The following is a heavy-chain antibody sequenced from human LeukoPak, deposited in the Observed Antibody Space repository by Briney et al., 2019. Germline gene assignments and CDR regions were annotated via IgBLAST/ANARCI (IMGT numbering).Heavy chain of an antibody. CDR2: IKQDGSEK. CDR1: GFTVSSNY. V-gene: IGHV3-7*01. Sequence: PGGSLRLSCAVSGFTVSSNYMSWVRQAPGKGLEWVANIKQDGSEKYYVDSVKGRFTISRDNAKNSLYLQMNNLRAEDTAVYYCATRDGSPGYWGQGTLVSVSS. D-gene: IGHD5-24*01. CDR3: ATRDGSPGY. J-gene: IGHJ4*02.